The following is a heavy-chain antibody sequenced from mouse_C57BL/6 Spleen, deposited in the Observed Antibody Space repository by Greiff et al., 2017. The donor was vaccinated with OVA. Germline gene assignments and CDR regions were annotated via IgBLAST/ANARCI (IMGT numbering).Heavy chain of an antibody. CDR2: INYDGSST. CDR3: ARDYYYWDV. Sequence: EVQVVESEGGLVQPGSSMKLSCTASGFTFSDYYMAWVRQVPEKGLEWVANINYDGSSTYYLDSLKSRFIISRDNAKNILYLQMSSLKSEDTATYYCARDYYYWDVWGTGTTVTVSS. V-gene: IGHV5-16*01. D-gene: IGHD2-4*01. CDR1: GFTFSDYY. J-gene: IGHJ1*03.